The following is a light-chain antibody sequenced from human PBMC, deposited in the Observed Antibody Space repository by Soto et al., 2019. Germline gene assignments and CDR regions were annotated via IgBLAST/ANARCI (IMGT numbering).Light chain of an antibody. CDR2: VVS. CDR3: SSYRSGGTCG. J-gene: IGLJ1*01. V-gene: IGLV2-14*01. Sequence: QSALAQPTSVSGSPGQSIAISCTGTRSDVGGYNYVSWHQQHPGKAPKVLISVVSNRPSGVSNRFSGSKSGNTASLTISGLQAEDEAEYDCSSYRSGGTCGFGSGTKVTVL. CDR1: RSDVGGYNY.